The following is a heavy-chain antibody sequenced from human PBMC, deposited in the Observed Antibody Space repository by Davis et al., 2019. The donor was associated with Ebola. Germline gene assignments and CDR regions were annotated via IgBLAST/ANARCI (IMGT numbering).Heavy chain of an antibody. CDR1: GGSISSYY. CDR3: ARAHEVQGDLFAFDI. D-gene: IGHD3-10*01. CDR2: IYYSGST. Sequence: MPSETLSLTCTVSGGSISSYYWSWIRQPPGKGLEWIGYIYYSGSTNYNPSLKSRVTISVDTSKNQFSLKLSSVTAADTAVYYCARAHEVQGDLFAFDIWGQGTMVTVSS. J-gene: IGHJ3*02. V-gene: IGHV4-59*08.